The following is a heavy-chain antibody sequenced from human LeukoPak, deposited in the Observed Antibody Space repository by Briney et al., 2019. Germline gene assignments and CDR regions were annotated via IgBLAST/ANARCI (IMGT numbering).Heavy chain of an antibody. CDR1: GFTFSTSG. CDR2: VPFDGINK. D-gene: IGHD6-19*01. CDR3: AKDRPHSSGWGTPADF. Sequence: GGSLRLSCAASGFTFSTSGMHWVRQAPVKGLEWVAYVPFDGINKFYADYVRGRFTISRDNSKNTLYLQLNSLRPDDTAVYYCAKDRPHSSGWGTPADFWGQGTLVTVSS. J-gene: IGHJ4*02. V-gene: IGHV3-30*02.